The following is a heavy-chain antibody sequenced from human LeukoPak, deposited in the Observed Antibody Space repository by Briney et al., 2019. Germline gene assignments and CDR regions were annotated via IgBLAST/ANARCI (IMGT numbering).Heavy chain of an antibody. V-gene: IGHV1-69*13. CDR3: ARARPYYYGSGRASDYYYYYYMDV. CDR1: GGTLSRYA. CDR2: IIPIFGTA. J-gene: IGHJ6*03. Sequence: SVKVSCKASGGTLSRYAISWVRQAPGQGLEWMGGIIPIFGTANYAQKFQGRVTITADESTSTAYMELSSLRSEDTAVYYCARARPYYYGSGRASDYYYYYYMDVWGKGTTVTISS. D-gene: IGHD3-10*01.